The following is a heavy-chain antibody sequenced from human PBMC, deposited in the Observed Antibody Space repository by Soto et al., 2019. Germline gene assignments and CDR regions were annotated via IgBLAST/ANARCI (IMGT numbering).Heavy chain of an antibody. D-gene: IGHD2-15*01. J-gene: IGHJ4*02. Sequence: QVQLAQSGADVRKPGSSVKVSCRASGGSFSDFAFSWVRQAPGQGLEWRGGIIPMFAAKKYAQRFQDRVTITADASTTTVYLALSSLTSDDSAVYYCARGGIVAVPAALSSYDDYTNYRFDSWGQGTLVSVSS. CDR2: IIPMFAAK. V-gene: IGHV1-69*01. CDR1: GGSFSDFA. CDR3: ARGGIVAVPAALSSYDDYTNYRFDS.